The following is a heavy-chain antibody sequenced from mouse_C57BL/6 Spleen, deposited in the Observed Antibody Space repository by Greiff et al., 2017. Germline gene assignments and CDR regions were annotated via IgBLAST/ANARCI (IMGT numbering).Heavy chain of an antibody. CDR1: GYTFTSYC. J-gene: IGHJ2*01. D-gene: IGHD1-2*01. Sequence: EVKLMESGAELVRPGSSVKMSCKTSGYTFTSYCINWVKQRPGQGLEWIGYISIGNGYTEYNEKFKGKATLTSDTSSSTAYIQLSSLTSEDSAIYLCATKLYGPYYFDYWGQGATLTVSS. CDR3: ATKLYGPYYFDY. V-gene: IGHV1-58*01. CDR2: ISIGNGYT.